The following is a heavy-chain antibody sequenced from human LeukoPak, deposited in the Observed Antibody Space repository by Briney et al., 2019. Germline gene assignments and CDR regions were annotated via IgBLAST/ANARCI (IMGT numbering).Heavy chain of an antibody. CDR3: ARDYYDSSGYPILGY. J-gene: IGHJ4*02. CDR1: GYTFTQFG. Sequence: GGSLRLSCAASGYTFTQFGMHWVRQAPGKGLEWVAFIRFNGTTKVYGDSVEGRFTISRDNSRNTLFLQMNRLTAEDTAVYYCARDYYDSSGYPILGYWGQGTLVTVSS. V-gene: IGHV3-30*02. CDR2: IRFNGTTK. D-gene: IGHD3-22*01.